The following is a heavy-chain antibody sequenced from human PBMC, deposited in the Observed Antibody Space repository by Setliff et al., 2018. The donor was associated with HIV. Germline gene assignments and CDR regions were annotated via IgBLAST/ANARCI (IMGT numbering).Heavy chain of an antibody. CDR2: IYHTGSS. CDR3: ARRRDGYNSAPWRNDY. J-gene: IGHJ4*02. CDR1: GFSISSRYY. V-gene: IGHV4-38-2*01. D-gene: IGHD5-12*01. Sequence: PSETLSLTCDVSGFSISSRYYWGWIRQSPGKGLEWIGNIYHTGSSYYNPSLKSRVTISVDTSKKQFSLKLRSVTAADTAVYYCARRRDGYNSAPWRNDYWGQGTLVTGSS.